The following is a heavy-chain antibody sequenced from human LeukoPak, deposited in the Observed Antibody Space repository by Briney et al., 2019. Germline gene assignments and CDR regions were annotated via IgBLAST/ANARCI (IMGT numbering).Heavy chain of an antibody. CDR2: IKEDGSAK. J-gene: IGHJ4*02. V-gene: IGHV3-7*01. CDR3: ARRGSLDN. Sequence: GGSLRLSCAASGFTFSSYSMNWVRQAPGKGLEWVANIKEDGSAKYYVDSVKGRFTVSRDNAMNSLYLQMNSLRVEDTAVYYCARRGSLDNWGQGTLVTVSS. D-gene: IGHD3-10*01. CDR1: GFTFSSYS.